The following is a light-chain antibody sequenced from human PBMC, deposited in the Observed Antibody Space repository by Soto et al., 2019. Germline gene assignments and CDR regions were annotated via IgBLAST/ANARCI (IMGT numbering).Light chain of an antibody. CDR2: GAS. J-gene: IGKJ3*01. Sequence: EIVLTQSPGTLSLSPGERATLSCRASQSVSSSYLAWYQQKPGQAPRLLIYGASSRATGIPDRFSGSGSGTDFTLTISIREPEDFAVYYCQQYGSSLLFTFGPRTKVDIK. CDR3: QQYGSSLLFT. V-gene: IGKV3-20*01. CDR1: QSVSSSY.